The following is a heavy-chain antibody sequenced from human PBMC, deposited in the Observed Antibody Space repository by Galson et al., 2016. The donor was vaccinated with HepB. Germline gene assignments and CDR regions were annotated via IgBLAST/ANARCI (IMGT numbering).Heavy chain of an antibody. D-gene: IGHD1-14*01. J-gene: IGHJ6*02. CDR2: INHSRSS. Sequence: ETLSLPCAVYGDSFGGYIWRWICQPPGKGLEWIGEINHSRSSRSSQSLTSRVTISVDTSKNQFSLNLSSVTAADTAVYYCARGGRRRQVAPYHHLDVWGQGTTVTVSS. CDR1: GDSFGGYI. V-gene: IGHV4-34*01. CDR3: ARGGRRRQVAPYHHLDV.